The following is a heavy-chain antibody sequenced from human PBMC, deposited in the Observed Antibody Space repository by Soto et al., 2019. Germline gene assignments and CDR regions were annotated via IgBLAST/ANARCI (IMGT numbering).Heavy chain of an antibody. CDR2: IYYSGST. V-gene: IGHV4-59*08. CDR1: GGSISSYY. CDR3: ARRVEMATPSNWFDP. D-gene: IGHD5-12*01. Sequence: SETLSLTCTVSGGSISSYYWSWIRQPPGKGLEWIGYIYYSGSTNYNPSLKSRVTISVDTSKNQFSLKLSSVTAADTAVYYCARRVEMATPSNWFDPWGQGTLFTAPQ. J-gene: IGHJ5*02.